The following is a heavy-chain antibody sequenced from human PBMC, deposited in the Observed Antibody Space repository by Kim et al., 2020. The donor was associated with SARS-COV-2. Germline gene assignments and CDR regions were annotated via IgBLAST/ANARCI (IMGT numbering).Heavy chain of an antibody. CDR3: ARGEFGGYCSGGSCRTYYYYGMDV. CDR1: GGSISSGGYY. Sequence: SETLSLTCTVSGGSISSGGYYWSWIRQHPGKGLEWIGYIYYSGSTYYNPSLKSRVTISVDTSKNQFSLKLSSVTAADTAVYYCARGEFGGYCSGGSCRTYYYYGMDVWGQGTTVTVSS. CDR2: IYYSGST. V-gene: IGHV4-31*03. J-gene: IGHJ6*02. D-gene: IGHD2-15*01.